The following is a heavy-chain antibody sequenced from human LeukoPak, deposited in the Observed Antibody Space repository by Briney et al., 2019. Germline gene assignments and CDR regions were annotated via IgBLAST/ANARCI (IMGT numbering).Heavy chain of an antibody. V-gene: IGHV4-59*01. CDR2: IYYSGST. Sequence: SETLSLTCTVSGGSISSYYWSWIRQPPGKGLEWIGYIYYSGSTNYNPSLKGRVTISVGTSKNQFSLKLSSVTAADTAVYYCARSPPMVRGVIDYWGQGTLVTVSS. CDR3: ARSPPMVRGVIDY. D-gene: IGHD3-10*01. CDR1: GGSISSYY. J-gene: IGHJ4*02.